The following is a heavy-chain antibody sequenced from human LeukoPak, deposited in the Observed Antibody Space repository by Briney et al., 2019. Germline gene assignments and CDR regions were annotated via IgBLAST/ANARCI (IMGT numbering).Heavy chain of an antibody. CDR3: AASISYDSSGAPPLY. Sequence: GGSLRLSCAASGFTFSSYWMTWVRQTPGKGLEWVANIGPDGSDKYYVDSLRGRFTISRDNAETSLYLQMNSLRAEDTAVYYCAASISYDSSGAPPLYWGQGTLVTVSS. V-gene: IGHV3-7*01. D-gene: IGHD3-22*01. CDR2: IGPDGSDK. J-gene: IGHJ4*02. CDR1: GFTFSSYW.